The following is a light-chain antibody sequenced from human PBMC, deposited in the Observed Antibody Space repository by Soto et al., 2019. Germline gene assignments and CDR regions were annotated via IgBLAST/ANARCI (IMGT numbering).Light chain of an antibody. CDR2: EGN. CDR1: SSDVGSYNL. Sequence: QSALTQPASVSGSPGQSITISCTGTSSDVGSYNLVSWYQQHPGKAPKLMIYEGNKQPSGVSNRFSGSKSANTASLTISGLQTEDEADYYCCSYAGTNTFVFGAGTKLTVL. CDR3: CSYAGTNTFV. J-gene: IGLJ1*01. V-gene: IGLV2-23*01.